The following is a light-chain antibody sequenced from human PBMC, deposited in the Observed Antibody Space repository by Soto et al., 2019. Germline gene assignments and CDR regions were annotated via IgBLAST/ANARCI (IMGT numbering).Light chain of an antibody. CDR3: QQYGNSPLN. Sequence: EIVLTQSPGTVSVSPGERATLSCRASQSVRRNYLVWYQQKPGQAPRLLIYAASSRATGIPDRFSGSGSGTDFTLTISRVEPDDSALYYCQQYGNSPLNFGGGTKVEIK. CDR1: QSVRRNY. CDR2: AAS. V-gene: IGKV3-20*01. J-gene: IGKJ4*01.